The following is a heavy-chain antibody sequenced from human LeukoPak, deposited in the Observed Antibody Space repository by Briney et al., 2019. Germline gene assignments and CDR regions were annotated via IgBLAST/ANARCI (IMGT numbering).Heavy chain of an antibody. CDR1: GYTFTSYG. CDR2: ISAYNGNT. J-gene: IGHJ6*03. V-gene: IGHV1-18*01. Sequence: GASVKVSCKASGYTFTSYGISWVRQAPGQGLEWMGWISAYNGNTNYAQKLQGRVTMTTDTSTSTAYMELRSLRSDDTAVYYCARDALVVFGEFLDMDVWGKGTTVTISS. CDR3: ARDALVVFGEFLDMDV. D-gene: IGHD3-10*01.